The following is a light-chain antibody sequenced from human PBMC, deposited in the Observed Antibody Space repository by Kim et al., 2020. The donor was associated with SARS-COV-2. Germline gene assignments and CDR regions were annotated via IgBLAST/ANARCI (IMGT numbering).Light chain of an antibody. CDR1: QSVSSSY. CDR3: QQYGSSPPWT. CDR2: GAS. V-gene: IGKV3-20*01. J-gene: IGKJ1*01. Sequence: PGESATLSCRASQSVSSSYLAWYQQKPGQAPRLLIYGASSRATGIPDRFSGSGSGTDFTLTISRLEPEDFAVYYCQQYGSSPPWTFGQGTKVDIK.